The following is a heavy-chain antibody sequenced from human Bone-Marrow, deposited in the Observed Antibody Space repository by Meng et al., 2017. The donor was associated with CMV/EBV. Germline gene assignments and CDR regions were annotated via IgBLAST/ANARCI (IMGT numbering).Heavy chain of an antibody. CDR2: INPDGRRI. CDR1: GFTFSTYW. V-gene: IGHV3-74*01. CDR3: ARDTRDYTGWYP. J-gene: IGHJ5*02. D-gene: IGHD6-19*01. Sequence: GGSLRLSCVASGFTFSTYWMHWVRQAPGKGLLWVSRINPDGRRIDYADSVKGRFTISRDNAKNTLYLQMNSLRAEDTAVYYCARDTRDYTGWYPWGQGTLVTVSS.